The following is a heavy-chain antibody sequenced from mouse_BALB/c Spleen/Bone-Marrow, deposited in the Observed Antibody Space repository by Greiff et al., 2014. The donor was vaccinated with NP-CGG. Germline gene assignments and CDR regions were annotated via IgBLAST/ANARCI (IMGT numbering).Heavy chain of an antibody. D-gene: IGHD1-1*01. CDR3: ARLEGNYGSTFAY. J-gene: IGHJ3*01. CDR1: GYSFTSYW. Sequence: QVQLKHSGAELVRPGASVKLSCKASGYSFTSYWMNWVKQRPGHGLEWIGMIHPSDTETRLNQRFKDKATLTVDKSSSTAYMQLNSPTSEDSAVYYCARLEGNYGSTFAYWGQGTLVTVSA. CDR2: IHPSDTET. V-gene: IGHV1-61*01.